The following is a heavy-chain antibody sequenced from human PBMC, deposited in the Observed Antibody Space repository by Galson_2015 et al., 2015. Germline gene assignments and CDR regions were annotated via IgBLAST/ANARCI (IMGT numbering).Heavy chain of an antibody. J-gene: IGHJ4*02. CDR2: ISGSGGST. V-gene: IGHV3-23*01. D-gene: IGHD3-22*01. Sequence: SLRLSCAASGFTFSSYAMSWVRQAPGKGLERVSAISGSGGSTYYADSVKGRFTISRDNSKNTLYLQMNSLRAEDTAVYYCAKDLEMGYDSNPGHYWGQGTLVTVSS. CDR3: AKDLEMGYDSNPGHY. CDR1: GFTFSSYA.